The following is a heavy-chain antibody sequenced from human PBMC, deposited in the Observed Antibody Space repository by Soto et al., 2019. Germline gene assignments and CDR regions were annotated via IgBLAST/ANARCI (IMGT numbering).Heavy chain of an antibody. J-gene: IGHJ3*01. CDR2: IWYFGSNT. Sequence: QVQLVESGGGVVQPGRSLRLSCAASGFTFSSYGMHWVRQAPGKGLEWVAAIWYFGSNTYYADSVKGRFTISRDNSKNTLYLQMINLRAEAAAVCYWARERYCSVGSCDGYYGGAISAFDLWGQGTMVTVSS. D-gene: IGHD2-15*01. CDR3: ARERYCSVGSCDGYYGGAISAFDL. CDR1: GFTFSSYG. V-gene: IGHV3-33*01.